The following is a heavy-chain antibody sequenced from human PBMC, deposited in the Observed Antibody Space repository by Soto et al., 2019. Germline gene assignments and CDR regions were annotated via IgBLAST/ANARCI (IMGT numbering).Heavy chain of an antibody. CDR2: ISGSGGST. D-gene: IGHD1-26*01. CDR1: GFTFSSYA. V-gene: IGHV3-23*01. J-gene: IGHJ3*02. Sequence: GGSLRLSCAASGFTFSSYAMSWVRQAPGKGLEWVSAISGSGGSTCYADSVKGRFTISRDNSKNTLYLQMNSLRAEDTAVYYCAKDGWELPDAFDIWGQGTMVTVSS. CDR3: AKDGWELPDAFDI.